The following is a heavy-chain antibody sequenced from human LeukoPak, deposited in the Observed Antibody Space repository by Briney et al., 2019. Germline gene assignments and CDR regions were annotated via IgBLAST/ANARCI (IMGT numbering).Heavy chain of an antibody. D-gene: IGHD5-12*01. CDR3: ARGAKYSGYDYSLENYYYYYYMDV. CDR2: IYTSGST. Sequence: SETLSLTCTVSGGSISSYYWSWIRQPAGKGLEWIGRIYTSGSTNYNPSLKSRVTMSVDTSKNQFSLKLSSVTAADTAVYYCARGAKYSGYDYSLENYYYYYYMDVWGKGTTVTISS. CDR1: GGSISSYY. V-gene: IGHV4-4*07. J-gene: IGHJ6*03.